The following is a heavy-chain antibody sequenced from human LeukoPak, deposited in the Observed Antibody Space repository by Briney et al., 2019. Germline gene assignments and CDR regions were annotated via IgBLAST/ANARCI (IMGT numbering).Heavy chain of an antibody. V-gene: IGHV1-2*02. D-gene: IGHD1-1*01. CDR1: GYTFTGYY. Sequence: VASVKVSCKASGYTFTGYYMHWVRQAPGQGLEWMGWINPNSGGTNYAQKFQGRVTMTRDTSISTVYMELSRLRSDDTAVYYCARDNSYNWNEHYFAYWGQGTRVTVSS. CDR2: INPNSGGT. J-gene: IGHJ4*02. CDR3: ARDNSYNWNEHYFAY.